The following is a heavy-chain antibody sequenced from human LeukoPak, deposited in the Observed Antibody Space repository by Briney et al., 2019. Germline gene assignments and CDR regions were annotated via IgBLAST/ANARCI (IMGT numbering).Heavy chain of an antibody. Sequence: ASVKVSCKASGYTFTSYGISWVRQAPGQRLEWMGWINAGNGNTKYSQKFQGRVTITRDTSASTAYMELSSLRSEDTAVYYCARVKGDFWSGDQPFDYWGQGTLVTVSS. CDR3: ARVKGDFWSGDQPFDY. CDR1: GYTFTSYG. D-gene: IGHD3-3*01. CDR2: INAGNGNT. J-gene: IGHJ4*02. V-gene: IGHV1-3*01.